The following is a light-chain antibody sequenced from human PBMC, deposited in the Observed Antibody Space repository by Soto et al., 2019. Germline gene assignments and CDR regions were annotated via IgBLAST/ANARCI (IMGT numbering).Light chain of an antibody. CDR1: SSNIGNNA. CDR3: KSYAGSNTYV. J-gene: IGLJ1*01. Sequence: QSVLTQPPSVSEAPRQRVTISCSGSSSNIGNNAVNWYQQLPGKAPKLLIYYDDLLPSGVPDRFSGSKSGNTASLTVSGLQAADEADYFCKSYAGSNTYVFGSGTKLTVL. CDR2: YDD. V-gene: IGLV1-36*01.